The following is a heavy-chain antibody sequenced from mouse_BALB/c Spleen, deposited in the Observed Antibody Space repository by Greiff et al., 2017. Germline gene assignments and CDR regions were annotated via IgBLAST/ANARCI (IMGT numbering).Heavy chain of an antibody. CDR1: GYTFTSYW. Sequence: QVHVKQPGAELVRPGASVKLSCKASGYTFTSYWINWVKQRPGQGLEWIGNIYPSDSYTNYNQKFKDKATLTVDKSSSTAYMQLSSPTSEDSAVYYCTRSNWDYWGQGTTLTVSS. J-gene: IGHJ2*01. D-gene: IGHD4-1*02. CDR2: IYPSDSYT. CDR3: TRSNWDY. V-gene: IGHV1-69*02.